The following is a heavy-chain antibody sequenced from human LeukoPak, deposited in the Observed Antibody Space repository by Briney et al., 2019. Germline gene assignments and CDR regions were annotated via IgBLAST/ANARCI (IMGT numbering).Heavy chain of an antibody. CDR1: GFTFSSYG. Sequence: GGSLRLSCAASGFTFSSYGMHWVRQAPGKGLEWVAVIWYDGSNKYYADSVKGRFTISRDNSKNTLYLQMNSLRAEDTAVYYCARDRGQWLVRDAFGIWGQGTMVTVSS. V-gene: IGHV3-33*01. J-gene: IGHJ3*02. CDR2: IWYDGSNK. CDR3: ARDRGQWLVRDAFGI. D-gene: IGHD6-19*01.